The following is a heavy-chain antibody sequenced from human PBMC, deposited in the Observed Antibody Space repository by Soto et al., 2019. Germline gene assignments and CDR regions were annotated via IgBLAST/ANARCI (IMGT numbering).Heavy chain of an antibody. V-gene: IGHV4-30-4*01. J-gene: IGHJ4*02. CDR1: GGSISSGDYY. Sequence: SETLSLTCTVSGGSISSGDYYWSWIRQPPGKGLEWIGYIYYSGSTYYNPSLKSRVTISVDTSKNQFSLKLSSVTAADTAVYYCASYYDSSGYYKGYFDYWGQGTLVTVSS. D-gene: IGHD3-22*01. CDR3: ASYYDSSGYYKGYFDY. CDR2: IYYSGST.